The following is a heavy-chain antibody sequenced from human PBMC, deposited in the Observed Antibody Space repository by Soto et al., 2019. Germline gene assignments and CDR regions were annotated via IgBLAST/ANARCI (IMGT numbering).Heavy chain of an antibody. D-gene: IGHD3-22*01. CDR3: ARGADYYDSSGYNP. J-gene: IGHJ5*02. CDR2: ISPNNGGT. CDR1: GDTFTANY. V-gene: IGHV1-2*02. Sequence: GSSVKVSCKASGDTFTANYIHWVRQAPGQGFEWMGWISPNNGGTKYAQKFQGRVTMTTDTSTSTVYMELRSLRSDDTAVYYCARGADYYDSSGYNPWGQGTLVTASS.